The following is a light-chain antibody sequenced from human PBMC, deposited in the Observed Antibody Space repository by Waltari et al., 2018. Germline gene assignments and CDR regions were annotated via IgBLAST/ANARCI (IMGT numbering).Light chain of an antibody. V-gene: IGKV1-5*03. CDR1: QSICSR. CDR2: QAS. CDR3: QQYNSYPLT. Sequence: DIQLTQSPSTLSVSVGDRATITCRASQSICSRLAWYKQKPGKAPKLLIYQASSLESGVPSRFSGSGSGTEFTLTISSLQPDDFATYYCQQYNSYPLTFGVGTKVEIK. J-gene: IGKJ4*01.